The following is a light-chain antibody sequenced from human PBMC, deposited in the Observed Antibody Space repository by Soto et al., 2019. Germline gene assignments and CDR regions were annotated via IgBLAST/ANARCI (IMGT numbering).Light chain of an antibody. CDR2: KVF. CDR3: MQGTHWPPVT. CDR1: QSLVYSDGNAY. J-gene: IGKJ2*01. Sequence: DVVMTQSPLSLPVTLGQPASISCRSSQSLVYSDGNAYLSWFQQRPGQSPRRLSYKVFNRDSGVPDRFSGSGSGTDFTLKISRVEAEDVGVYYCMQGTHWPPVTFGQGTKLEIK. V-gene: IGKV2-30*01.